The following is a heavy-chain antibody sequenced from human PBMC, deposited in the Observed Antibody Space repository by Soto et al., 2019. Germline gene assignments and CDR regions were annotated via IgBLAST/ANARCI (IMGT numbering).Heavy chain of an antibody. D-gene: IGHD6-19*01. CDR2: ISYDGSNN. CDR3: AKDGAVAGNYYFDY. CDR1: GFTFSSYG. Sequence: QVQLVESGGGVVQPWRYLRLSCAASGFTFSSYGMHWVRQAPGKGLEWVAVISYDGSNNYYADSVKGRFTISRDNSKNTLELQMNLLRAEDTAVYYCAKDGAVAGNYYFDYWCQGTLVTVSS. J-gene: IGHJ4*02. V-gene: IGHV3-30*18.